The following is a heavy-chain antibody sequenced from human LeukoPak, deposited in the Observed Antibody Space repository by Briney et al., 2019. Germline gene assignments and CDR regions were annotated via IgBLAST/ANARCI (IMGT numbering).Heavy chain of an antibody. Sequence: SVKVSCKASGYTFTGYYMHWVRQAPGQGLEWMGRIIPILGIANYAQKFQGRVTITADKSTSTAYMELSSLRSEDTAVYYCARDYYDSSGDYWGQGTLVTVSS. J-gene: IGHJ4*02. CDR1: GYTFTGYY. CDR2: IIPILGIA. CDR3: ARDYYDSSGDY. V-gene: IGHV1-69*04. D-gene: IGHD3-22*01.